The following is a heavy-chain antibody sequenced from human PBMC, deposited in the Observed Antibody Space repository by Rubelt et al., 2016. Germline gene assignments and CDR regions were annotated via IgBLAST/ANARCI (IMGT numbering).Heavy chain of an antibody. J-gene: IGHJ4*02. V-gene: IGHV3-30*04. CDR2: VSYDGSNK. D-gene: IGHD6-13*01. CDR1: GFTLSSCA. CDR3: ARDYSSRWTYCFDH. Sequence: PGRSLRLSCAASGFTLSSCAMHWVRQAPGKGLEWVAVVSYDGSNKYYADSVKGRFTISRDNSKNKLYLQMNSLRAEETAVYYCARDYSSRWTYCFDHWGQGTLVTVSS.